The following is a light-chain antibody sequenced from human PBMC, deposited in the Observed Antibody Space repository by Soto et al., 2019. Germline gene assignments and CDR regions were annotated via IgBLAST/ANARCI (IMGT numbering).Light chain of an antibody. J-gene: IGKJ2*01. V-gene: IGKV3-11*01. CDR1: QTVSSY. CDR3: LQRTIWPPYT. Sequence: EIVLTQSPATLSLSPGERATLSCRASQTVSSYLLWYQQKPGQAPRLLIYDASNRATGIPARFSGSGSGTDFTLTISSLEPEDFAIYYCLQRTIWPPYTFGQGTKLEIQ. CDR2: DAS.